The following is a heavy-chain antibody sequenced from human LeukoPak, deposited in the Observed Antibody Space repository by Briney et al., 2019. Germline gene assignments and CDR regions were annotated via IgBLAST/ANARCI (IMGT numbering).Heavy chain of an antibody. V-gene: IGHV3-33*01. CDR1: GFGFDIYG. Sequence: PGGSLRLSCAASGFGFDIYGMHWVRQAPGKGLEWLAIIWNDGSNKYYADSVKGRLTISRDNSKNTLYLQMNSLRGEDTALYYCARASGPFDYWGQGTLVTVSS. CDR2: IWNDGSNK. D-gene: IGHD3-10*01. J-gene: IGHJ4*02. CDR3: ARASGPFDY.